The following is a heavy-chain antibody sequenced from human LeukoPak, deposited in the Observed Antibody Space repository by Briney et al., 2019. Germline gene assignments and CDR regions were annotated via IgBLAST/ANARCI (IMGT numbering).Heavy chain of an antibody. CDR1: GFTFSAYN. D-gene: IGHD3-9*01. J-gene: IGHJ4*02. V-gene: IGHV3-21*01. CDR2: ISSSNSYI. Sequence: GGSLRLSCAASGFTFSAYNMNWVRQAPGKGLEWVSSISSSNSYIYYADSVKGRFTISRDNAKNSLYLQMNSLRAEDTAVYYCARTYYDILTAYNPYFDYWGQGTLVTVSS. CDR3: ARTYYDILTAYNPYFDY.